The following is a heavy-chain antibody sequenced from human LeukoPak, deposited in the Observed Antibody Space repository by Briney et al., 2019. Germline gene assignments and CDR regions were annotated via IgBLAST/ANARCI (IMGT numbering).Heavy chain of an antibody. Sequence: MPSETLSLTCTVSGGSISTYYWSWIRQPAGKGLEWIGRIYTSGNTDYNPSLKSRVSMSVDTSKNQFSLMLSSVTAADTAVYYCARWSYCTSTRCSYSFDHWGQGTLVTVSS. CDR3: ARWSYCTSTRCSYSFDH. D-gene: IGHD2-2*01. CDR2: IYTSGNT. CDR1: GGSISTYY. J-gene: IGHJ4*02. V-gene: IGHV4-4*07.